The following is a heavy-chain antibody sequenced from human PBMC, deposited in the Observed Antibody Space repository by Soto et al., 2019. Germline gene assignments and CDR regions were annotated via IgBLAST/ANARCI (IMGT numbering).Heavy chain of an antibody. Sequence: PEPLSLTCTDPGGSISNYYRNWIPQAPGKGLEWIGYIYSSGSTHYNPSLQNRVTISIDTSKNQVSLKVNSVTAADTAVYYCARDHPHSYGVYYFDYWGQGTLVTVSS. D-gene: IGHD5-18*01. CDR2: IYSSGST. CDR3: ARDHPHSYGVYYFDY. J-gene: IGHJ4*02. V-gene: IGHV4-59*01. CDR1: GGSISNYY.